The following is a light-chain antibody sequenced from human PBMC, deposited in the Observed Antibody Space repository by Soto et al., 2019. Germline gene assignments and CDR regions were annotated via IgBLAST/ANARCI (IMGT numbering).Light chain of an antibody. CDR2: DVS. Sequence: QSVLTQPASVSGSPGQSITISCTGTSSDVGGYSYVSWYQQHPGKAPQLLIYDVSDRPSGVSNRFSGSKSGNTASLTISGLQAEDEADYFCSSYTSNGTYVFGSGTKVTVL. J-gene: IGLJ1*01. CDR1: SSDVGGYSY. CDR3: SSYTSNGTYV. V-gene: IGLV2-14*03.